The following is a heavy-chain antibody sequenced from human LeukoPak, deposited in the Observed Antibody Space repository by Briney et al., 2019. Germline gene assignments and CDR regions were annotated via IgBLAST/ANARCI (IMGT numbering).Heavy chain of an antibody. D-gene: IGHD1-7*01. CDR2: IIPIFGTA. CDR1: GGTFSSYA. V-gene: IGHV1-69*06. CDR3: AREGNWNYYPLDV. Sequence: SVKVSCKASGGTFSSYAISWVRQAPGQGLEWMGGIIPIFGTANYAQKFQGRVTITAEKSTSTAYMELSSLRSEDTAVYYCAREGNWNYYPLDVWGKGTTVTVSS. J-gene: IGHJ6*04.